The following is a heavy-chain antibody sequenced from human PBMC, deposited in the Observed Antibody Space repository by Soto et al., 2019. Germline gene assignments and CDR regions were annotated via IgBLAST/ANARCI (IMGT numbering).Heavy chain of an antibody. CDR2: INGSGGTR. V-gene: IGHV3-23*01. CDR1: GLTFSRYA. D-gene: IGHD2-2*01. Sequence: EVQLLESGGGLIQPGGSLRLSCAASGLTFSRYAMNWVHQAPGKGLEWVSVINGSGGTRYYADSVKGRFTISRDNSKGILYLHMNSLRADDTAVYYCAKDPYPVVVVPAANGMDVWGQGTTVTVSS. J-gene: IGHJ6*02. CDR3: AKDPYPVVVVPAANGMDV.